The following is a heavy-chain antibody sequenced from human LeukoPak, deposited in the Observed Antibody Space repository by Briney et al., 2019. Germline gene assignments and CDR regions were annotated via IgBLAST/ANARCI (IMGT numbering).Heavy chain of an antibody. J-gene: IGHJ4*02. Sequence: GASVKVSCKASGGTFSSYAISWVRQAPGQGLEWMGGIIPIFGIANYAQKFQGRVTITADESTSTAYMELSSLRSEDTALYYCARDSYGDYSAFDYWGQGTLVTVSS. V-gene: IGHV1-69*13. D-gene: IGHD4-17*01. CDR1: GGTFSSYA. CDR2: IIPIFGIA. CDR3: ARDSYGDYSAFDY.